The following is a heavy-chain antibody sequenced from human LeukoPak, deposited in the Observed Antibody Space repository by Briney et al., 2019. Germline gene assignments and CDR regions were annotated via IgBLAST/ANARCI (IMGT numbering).Heavy chain of an antibody. J-gene: IGHJ4*02. CDR2: IYTSGST. V-gene: IGHV4-4*07. CDR3: ARDSIYDILTGYPTFDY. D-gene: IGHD3-9*01. CDR1: GGSISSYY. Sequence: PSETLPLTCTVSGGSISSYYWSWIRQPAGKGLEWIGLIYTSGSTNYNPSLKSRVTMSVDTSKNQFSLKLSSVTAADTAVYYCARDSIYDILTGYPTFDYWGQGTLVTVSS.